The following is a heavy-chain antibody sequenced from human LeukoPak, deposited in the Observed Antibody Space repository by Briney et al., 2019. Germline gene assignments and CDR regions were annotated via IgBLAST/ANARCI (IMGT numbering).Heavy chain of an antibody. CDR2: IYTSGST. J-gene: IGHJ4*02. D-gene: IGHD6-19*01. CDR3: ARDQTSSGWYLSAFDI. Sequence: PSETLSLTCTVSGGSISSYYWSWIRQPAGKGLEWIGRIYTSGSTNYNPSLKSRVTMSVDTSKNQFSLKLSSVTAADTAVYYCARDQTSSGWYLSAFDIWGQGTLVTVSS. CDR1: GGSISSYY. V-gene: IGHV4-4*07.